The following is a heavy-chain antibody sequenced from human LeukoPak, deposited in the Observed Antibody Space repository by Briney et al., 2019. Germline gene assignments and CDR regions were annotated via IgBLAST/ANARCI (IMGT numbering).Heavy chain of an antibody. CDR3: ARDSYYYDSSGYYMGHAFDI. J-gene: IGHJ3*02. CDR1: VYTFTGYY. CDR2: INPNRVGT. D-gene: IGHD3-22*01. Sequence: VASVKVSCKASVYTFTGYYMHWVRQAPGQGLEWMGWINPNRVGTNYAQKFQGRVTMTRDTSISTAYMELSRLRSDDTAVYYCARDSYYYDSSGYYMGHAFDIWGQGTMVTVSS. V-gene: IGHV1-2*02.